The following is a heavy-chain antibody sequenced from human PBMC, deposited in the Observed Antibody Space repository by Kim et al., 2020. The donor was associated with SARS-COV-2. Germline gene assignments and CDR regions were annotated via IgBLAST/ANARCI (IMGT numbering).Heavy chain of an antibody. CDR2: IFYSGRA. CDR3: ARRGIHSLGAFDI. V-gene: IGHV4-39*01. Sequence: SETLSLTCAVSGGSISSSDDYYWGWIRQPPGTGLEWIGDIFYSGRAYYNPSLKSRVTMFVDTSKNQFSLRLSSVTAADTAVYYCARRGIHSLGAFDIWGQGTLVTVSS. D-gene: IGHD3-16*01. J-gene: IGHJ3*02. CDR1: GGSISSSDDYY.